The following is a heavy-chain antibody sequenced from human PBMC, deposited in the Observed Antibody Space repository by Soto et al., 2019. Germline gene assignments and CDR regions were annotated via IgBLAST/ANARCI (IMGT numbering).Heavy chain of an antibody. CDR2: VYYRGRS. CDR1: GGSVTNSSYY. V-gene: IGHV4-39*01. CDR3: VSQRTTVPTQAYFDY. D-gene: IGHD4-17*01. J-gene: IGHJ4*02. Sequence: SETPSLTCTVSGGSVTNSSYYWGWIRQSPGKGLEWIGSVYYRGRSYSKSSVKSRVTISVDTSKNRFSLSLNSVTASDTAVYFCVSQRTTVPTQAYFDYWGPGALVTVS.